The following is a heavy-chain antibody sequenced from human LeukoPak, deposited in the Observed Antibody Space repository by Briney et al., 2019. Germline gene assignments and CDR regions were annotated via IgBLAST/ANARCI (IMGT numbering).Heavy chain of an antibody. CDR3: ARRGGGGGSLLDDWYFDL. CDR2: IYFGGRT. CDR1: GGSPSSRSNY. V-gene: IGHV4-39*02. J-gene: IGHJ2*01. D-gene: IGHD3-16*01. Sequence: SETLSHTCTVSGGSPSSRSNYWGWVRQPPGKGLEWLGGIYFGGRTPSNPSLKSVVTVSADTSKSHCSLTLGSVTAADTAFYYCARRGGGGGSLLDDWYFDLWGRGTLVTVSS.